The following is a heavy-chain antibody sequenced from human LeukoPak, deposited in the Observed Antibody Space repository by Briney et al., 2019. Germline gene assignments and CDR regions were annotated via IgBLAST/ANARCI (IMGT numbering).Heavy chain of an antibody. V-gene: IGHV3-23*01. D-gene: IGHD5-18*01. Sequence: GGSLRLFCVASGFTFISYVMSWVRRAPGKGLEWVSAISGNGGSTYYADSVKGRFTISRDNSKNTLSLQMNSLRAEDTAVYYCAKGIELWLTYCAHWGQGTLVTASS. CDR1: GFTFISYV. CDR3: AKGIELWLTYCAH. J-gene: IGHJ4*02. CDR2: ISGNGGST.